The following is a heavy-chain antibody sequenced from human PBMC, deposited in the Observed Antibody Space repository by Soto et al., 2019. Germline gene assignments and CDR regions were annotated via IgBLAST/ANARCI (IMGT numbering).Heavy chain of an antibody. CDR2: IIPIFGTT. CDR1: GGTFSSYA. Sequence: QVQLVQSGAEVKKPGSSVKVSCKASGGTFSSYAITWVRQAPGQGLEWMGGIIPIFGTTNYAQKFQARVTIPPDESTITAYMELSTLRSEETAVYYCARDRGPSSGYYPYWFDPWGQGTLVTVSS. CDR3: ARDRGPSSGYYPYWFDP. D-gene: IGHD3-22*01. V-gene: IGHV1-69*05. J-gene: IGHJ5*02.